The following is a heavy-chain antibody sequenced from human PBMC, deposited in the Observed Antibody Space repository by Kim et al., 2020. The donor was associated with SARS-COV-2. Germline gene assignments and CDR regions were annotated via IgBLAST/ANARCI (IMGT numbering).Heavy chain of an antibody. Sequence: ASVKVSCKASGYTFTSYGISWVRQAPGQGLEWMGWISAYNGNTNYAQKLQGRVTMTTDTSTSTAYMELRSLRSDDTAVYYCARDPPLDSSGYYYYYGMDVWGQGTTVTVSS. J-gene: IGHJ6*02. D-gene: IGHD3-22*01. V-gene: IGHV1-18*01. CDR3: ARDPPLDSSGYYYYYGMDV. CDR1: GYTFTSYG. CDR2: ISAYNGNT.